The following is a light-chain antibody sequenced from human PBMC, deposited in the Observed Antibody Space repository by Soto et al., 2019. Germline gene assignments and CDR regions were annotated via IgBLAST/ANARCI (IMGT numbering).Light chain of an antibody. CDR2: AAA. Sequence: DIQMTQSPSSVSAYVGDSVTITCRASQDIRDWIAWYQQKPGKAPKLLISAAATLESGVPSRFSGSGSGTDFSLTISSLQSEDFATYYCHQAFSFPFTFGPGPKVDLK. J-gene: IGKJ3*01. CDR1: QDIRDW. V-gene: IGKV1-12*01. CDR3: HQAFSFPFT.